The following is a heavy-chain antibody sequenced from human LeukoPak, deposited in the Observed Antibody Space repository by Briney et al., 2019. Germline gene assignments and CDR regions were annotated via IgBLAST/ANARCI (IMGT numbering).Heavy chain of an antibody. D-gene: IGHD3-10*01. CDR3: ARDGRRSIYGSGVPRLD. CDR2: ISSSSSTI. Sequence: GGSLRLSCAASGFTFSSYSMNWVRQAPGKGLEWVSYISSSSSTIYYAGSVKGRFTISRDNAKNTLYLQMNSLRAEDTAVYYCARDGRRSIYGSGVPRLDWGQGTLVTVSS. J-gene: IGHJ4*02. V-gene: IGHV3-48*01. CDR1: GFTFSSYS.